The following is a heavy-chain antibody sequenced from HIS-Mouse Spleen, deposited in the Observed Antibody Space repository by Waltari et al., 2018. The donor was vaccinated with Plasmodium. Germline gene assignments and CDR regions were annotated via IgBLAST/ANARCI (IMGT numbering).Heavy chain of an antibody. CDR3: AKDFCSGGSCLGLFDY. D-gene: IGHD2-15*01. J-gene: IGHJ4*02. CDR1: GFTFDDYA. Sequence: EVQLVESGGGLVQPGRSLRLSCAASGFTFDDYAMHWGRQAPGRGLEWVSCISWKSGSIGYADSVKGRFTISRDNAKNSLYLQMNSLRAEDTALYYCAKDFCSGGSCLGLFDYWGQGTLVTVSS. V-gene: IGHV3-9*01. CDR2: ISWKSGSI.